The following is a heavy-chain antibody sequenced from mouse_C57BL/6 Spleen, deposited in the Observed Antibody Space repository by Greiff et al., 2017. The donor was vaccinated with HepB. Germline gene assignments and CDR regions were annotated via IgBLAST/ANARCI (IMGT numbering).Heavy chain of an antibody. CDR2: IDPENGDT. CDR1: GFNIKDDY. Sequence: EVQLQQSGAELVRPGASVKLSCTASGFNIKDDYMHWVKQRPEQGLEWIGWIDPENGDTEYASKFQGKVTITADISSNTAYLQLSSLTYEDTAVYYCTASSSYWYFDVWGTGTTVTVSS. CDR3: TASSSYWYFDV. J-gene: IGHJ1*03. V-gene: IGHV14-4*01. D-gene: IGHD1-1*01.